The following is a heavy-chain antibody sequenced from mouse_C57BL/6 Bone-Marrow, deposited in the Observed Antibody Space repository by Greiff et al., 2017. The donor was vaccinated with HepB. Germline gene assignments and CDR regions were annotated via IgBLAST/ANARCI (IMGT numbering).Heavy chain of an antibody. CDR3: TRHPHYYGYDGY. Sequence: QVQLQQSGAELVRPGASVTLSCKASGYTFTDYEMHWVKQTPVHGLEWIGAIDPETGGTAYNQKFKGKAILTADKSSSTAYMELRSLTSEDSAVYYCTRHPHYYGYDGYWGQGTTLTVSS. J-gene: IGHJ2*01. CDR2: IDPETGGT. D-gene: IGHD2-2*01. CDR1: GYTFTDYE. V-gene: IGHV1-15*01.